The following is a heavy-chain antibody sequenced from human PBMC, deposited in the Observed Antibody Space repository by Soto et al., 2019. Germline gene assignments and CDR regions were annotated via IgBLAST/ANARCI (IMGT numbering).Heavy chain of an antibody. D-gene: IGHD2-21*01. V-gene: IGHV4-61*01. CDR3: PRRGGNSYYSYHFDT. J-gene: IGHJ4*02. Sequence: SETLSLTCAVSGDSVTSVNYFWTWIRQPPGGGLEWIGYISNSGISKYNPSLKSRVAMSQDTSKNQFSLNLHSVTAADTAVYFCPRRGGNSYYSYHFDTWGQGALVTVSS. CDR2: ISNSGIS. CDR1: GDSVTSVNYF.